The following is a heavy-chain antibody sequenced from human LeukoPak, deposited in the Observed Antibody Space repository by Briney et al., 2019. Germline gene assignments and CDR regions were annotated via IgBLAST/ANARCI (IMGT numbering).Heavy chain of an antibody. Sequence: KTSETLSLTCNVSGGSISSYYWSWIRQPPGKGLEWIGYIYYSGSTNYNPSLKSRVTISVDTSKNQFSLKLSSVTAADTAVYYCAREGGSTQEGWFDPWGQGTLVTVSS. D-gene: IGHD2-2*01. CDR3: AREGGSTQEGWFDP. J-gene: IGHJ5*02. CDR2: IYYSGST. CDR1: GGSISSYY. V-gene: IGHV4-59*01.